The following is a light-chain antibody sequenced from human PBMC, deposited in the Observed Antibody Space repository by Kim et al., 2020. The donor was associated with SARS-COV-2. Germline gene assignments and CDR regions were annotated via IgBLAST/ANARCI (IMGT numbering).Light chain of an antibody. CDR1: QSINKW. V-gene: IGKV1-5*01. CDR3: QQYHAYWT. J-gene: IGKJ1*01. CDR2: DAS. Sequence: SASVGDRVTSAGRASQSINKWLAWYQQKPGTAPKLLIYDASTLERGVPAKFSGSGSETEFTLTISSRQPDDLATYYCQQYHAYWTFGQGTKVDIK.